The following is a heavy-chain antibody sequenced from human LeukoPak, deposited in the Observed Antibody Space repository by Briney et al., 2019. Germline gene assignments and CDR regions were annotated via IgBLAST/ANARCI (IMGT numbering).Heavy chain of an antibody. V-gene: IGHV3-23*01. Sequence: GSLKPSCSTSAFTFKNFAISWVRQAPGKGLEWVSGISAGGGTTIYVDSVKGRFTISRDNSKNTLYLQMNSLRAEDTAVYYCARRDSSRSFDYWGQGTLVTVSS. CDR1: AFTFKNFA. D-gene: IGHD6-6*01. CDR3: ARRDSSRSFDY. CDR2: ISAGGGTT. J-gene: IGHJ4*02.